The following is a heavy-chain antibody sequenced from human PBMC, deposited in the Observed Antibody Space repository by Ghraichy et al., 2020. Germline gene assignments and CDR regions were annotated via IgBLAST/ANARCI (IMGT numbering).Heavy chain of an antibody. CDR2: IKQSGSEK. CDR1: GFTFSDFW. D-gene: IGHD2-2*01. V-gene: IGHV3-7*01. Sequence: GASLRLSCAASGFTFSDFWMYWVRQAPGMGLEWMATIKQSGSEKYYVDSVKGRFTISRDNGKNSVYLEMNSLRAEDTAVYYCARDLPDAGVQPLDNWGQGTLVTVSS. CDR3: ARDLPDAGVQPLDN. J-gene: IGHJ4*02.